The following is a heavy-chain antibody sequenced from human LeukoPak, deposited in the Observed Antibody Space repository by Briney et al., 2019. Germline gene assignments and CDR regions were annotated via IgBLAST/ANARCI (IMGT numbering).Heavy chain of an antibody. V-gene: IGHV3-21*01. CDR1: GFIFSSYS. Sequence: PGGSLRLSCAASGFIFSSYSMNWVRQAPGKGLEWVSSISSGSSYIYYADSVKGRFTISRDNAKNSLYLQMNSLSAEDTAVYYCARSSSHRVFENWFDPWGQGTLVTVSS. J-gene: IGHJ5*02. CDR3: ARSSSHRVFENWFDP. CDR2: ISSGSSYI. D-gene: IGHD6-13*01.